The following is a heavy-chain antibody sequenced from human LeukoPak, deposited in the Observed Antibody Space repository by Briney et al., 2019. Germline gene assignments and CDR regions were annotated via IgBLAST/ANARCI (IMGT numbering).Heavy chain of an antibody. CDR1: GGSFSGYY. CDR3: ARGDVDTAMAVFDY. CDR2: INHSGST. D-gene: IGHD5-18*01. V-gene: IGHV4-34*01. Sequence: SETLSLTCAIYGGSFSGYYWTWIRQPPGKGLEWIGEINHSGSTNYNPSLKSRVTISVDTSKNQFSLNLSSVIAADTAVYYCARGDVDTAMAVFDYWGQGTLVTVSS. J-gene: IGHJ4*02.